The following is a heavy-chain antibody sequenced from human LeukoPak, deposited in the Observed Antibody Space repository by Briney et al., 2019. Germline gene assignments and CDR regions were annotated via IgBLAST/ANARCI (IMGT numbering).Heavy chain of an antibody. V-gene: IGHV4-34*01. J-gene: IGHJ4*02. Sequence: SETLSLTCAVYGGSFSGYYWGWIRRPPGKGLGWIGEFNHSGSTNYNPSLKSRVTISVDTSKNQFSLQLSSVTAADTAVYYCARARTDIVVVVAAPALDYWGQGTLVTVSS. D-gene: IGHD2-15*01. CDR1: GGSFSGYY. CDR2: FNHSGST. CDR3: ARARTDIVVVVAAPALDY.